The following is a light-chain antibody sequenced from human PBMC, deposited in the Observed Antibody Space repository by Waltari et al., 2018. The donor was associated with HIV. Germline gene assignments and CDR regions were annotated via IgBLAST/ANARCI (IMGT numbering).Light chain of an antibody. CDR1: FSDVGSYNL. V-gene: IGLV2-23*02. CDR2: EVT. CDR3: CSYAGSRIHVV. J-gene: IGLJ2*01. Sequence: QSDLTQPASVSGSPGQSITISCTGTFSDVGSYNLVSWYQKHPGEAPKIMIYEVTKRPSGVSSRFSGSKSGNTASLTISGLQAEDEADYYCCSYAGSRIHVVFGGGTKLTVL.